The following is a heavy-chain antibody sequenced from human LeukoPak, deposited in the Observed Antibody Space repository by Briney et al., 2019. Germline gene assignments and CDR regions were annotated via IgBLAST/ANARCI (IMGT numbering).Heavy chain of an antibody. CDR1: GGPISNTNW. CDR2: IDHSGST. CDR3: ARTTHYYDGSGYEDY. Sequence: SGTLSLTCAVSGGPISNTNWWTWFRQPPGQGLGWIGEIDHSGSTNYNPSLRSRVTISVDKSKNQFSLKLTSVTAADTAVYYCARTTHYYDGSGYEDYWGQGTLVTVSS. D-gene: IGHD3-22*01. V-gene: IGHV4-4*02. J-gene: IGHJ4*02.